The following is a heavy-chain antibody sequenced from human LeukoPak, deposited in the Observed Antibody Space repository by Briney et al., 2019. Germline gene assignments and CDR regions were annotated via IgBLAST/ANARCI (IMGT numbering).Heavy chain of an antibody. D-gene: IGHD3-22*01. CDR1: GGSISSYY. J-gene: IGHJ6*02. CDR3: ARDGGYYDSSGYNGMDV. CDR2: IYYSGST. Sequence: SETLSLTCTVSGGSISSYYWSWIRQPPGKGLEWLGYIYYSGSTYYNPSLKSRVTISVDTSKNQFSLKLSSVTAADTAVYYSARDGGYYDSSGYNGMDVWGQGTTVTVSS. V-gene: IGHV4-30-4*01.